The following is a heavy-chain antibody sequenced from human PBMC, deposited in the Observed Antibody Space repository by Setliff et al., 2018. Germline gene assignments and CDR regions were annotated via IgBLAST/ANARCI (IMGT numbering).Heavy chain of an antibody. V-gene: IGHV5-51*01. CDR3: ARVGPLTDDAFDI. J-gene: IGHJ3*02. CDR1: GYIFTTHW. CDR2: IYPADSDT. Sequence: HGESLKISCQASGYIFTTHWIGWVRQMPGKGLEWMGIIYPADSDTTYSPSFQGQVTISADKSINTAYLQWSSLKASDTAIYYCARVGPLTDDAFDIWGQGTMVTVSS. D-gene: IGHD1-26*01.